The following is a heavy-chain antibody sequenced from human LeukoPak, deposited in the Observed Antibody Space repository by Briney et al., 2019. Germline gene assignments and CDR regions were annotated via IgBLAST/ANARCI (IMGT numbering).Heavy chain of an antibody. D-gene: IGHD6-19*01. CDR2: IYPGDSDT. CDR3: ARPIAVAGVYYFDS. CDR1: GYSFTTYW. V-gene: IGHV5-51*01. J-gene: IGHJ4*02. Sequence: GESLKISCKGSGYSFTTYWIGWVRQMPGKGLEWMGIIYPGDSDTTYSPSFQGQVTISADKSITTAYLQWRSLKASDTAMYYCARPIAVAGVYYFDSWGQGTLVTVSS.